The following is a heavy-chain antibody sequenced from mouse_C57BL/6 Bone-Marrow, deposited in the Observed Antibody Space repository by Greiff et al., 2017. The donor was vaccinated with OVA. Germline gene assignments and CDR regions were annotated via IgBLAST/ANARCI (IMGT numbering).Heavy chain of an antibody. CDR3: ARHEDGDYASYFDY. D-gene: IGHD2-13*01. CDR2: LSPGDGDT. Sequence: QVQLKQSGPELVKPGASVTISCKASGYAFSSSWMNWVKQRPGKGLEWIGRLSPGDGDTNYNGKFKGQATLTADKSSSTAYMQRSSLTSEDSAVYFCARHEDGDYASYFDYGGQGTTLTVSS. J-gene: IGHJ2*01. CDR1: GYAFSSSW. V-gene: IGHV1-82*01.